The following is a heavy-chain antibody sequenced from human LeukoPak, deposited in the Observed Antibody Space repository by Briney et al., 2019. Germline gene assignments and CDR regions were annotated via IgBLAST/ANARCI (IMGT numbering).Heavy chain of an antibody. V-gene: IGHV3-9*01. J-gene: IGHJ4*02. Sequence: GGSLRLSCAASGFTFDDYAMHWVRQAPGKGLEWVSGISWNSGSIGYADSVKGRFTISRDNAKNSLYLQMNSLRAEDTAVYYCATGFARAGYSGYDYWGQGTLVTVSS. CDR3: ATGFARAGYSGYDY. CDR2: ISWNSGSI. CDR1: GFTFDDYA. D-gene: IGHD6-13*01.